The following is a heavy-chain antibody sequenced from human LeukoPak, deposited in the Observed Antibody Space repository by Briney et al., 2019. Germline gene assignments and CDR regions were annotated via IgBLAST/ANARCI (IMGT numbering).Heavy chain of an antibody. CDR1: GFTFSSYA. Sequence: GGSLRLSCAASGFTFSSYAMSWVRQAPGKGLEWVANIKQDGSEKYYVDSVKGRFTISRDNAKNSLYLQMNSLRAEDTAVYYCASGGSGKYYYMDVWGKGTTVTVSS. J-gene: IGHJ6*03. CDR2: IKQDGSEK. CDR3: ASGGSGKYYYMDV. D-gene: IGHD3-10*01. V-gene: IGHV3-7*01.